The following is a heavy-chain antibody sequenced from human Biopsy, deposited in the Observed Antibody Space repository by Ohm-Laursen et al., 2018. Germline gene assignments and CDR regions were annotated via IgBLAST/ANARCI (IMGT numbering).Heavy chain of an antibody. D-gene: IGHD3-10*01. CDR2: ISGSGTTI. CDR1: GFTFSDYY. J-gene: IGHJ4*02. CDR3: ARDGAGSYHDY. V-gene: IGHV3-11*01. Sequence: SLRLSCAASGFTFSDYYMSWIRQAPGKGLEWLSYISGSGTTIFYADSVKGRFTVSRDNAKNSLYLQMNRLTVEDTAVYYCARDGAGSYHDYWGQGTLVTVSS.